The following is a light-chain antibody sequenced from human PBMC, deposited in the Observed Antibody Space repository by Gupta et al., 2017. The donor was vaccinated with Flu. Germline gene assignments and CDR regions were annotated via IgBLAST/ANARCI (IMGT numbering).Light chain of an antibody. V-gene: IGLV1-51*01. J-gene: IGLJ3*02. CDR2: NND. CDR1: SPNIGSDN. CDR3: SAWVCGLSCWV. Sequence: TVPIYRSGRSPNIGSDNVSWYCQVSGTAPKLLIHNNDRRPAPIPARFSGAKSVTSASMDITGLQGVDEADYYWSAWVCGLSCWVFGGGTMRTVL.